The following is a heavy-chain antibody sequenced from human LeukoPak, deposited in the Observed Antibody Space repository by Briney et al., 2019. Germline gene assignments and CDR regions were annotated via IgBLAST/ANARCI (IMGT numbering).Heavy chain of an antibody. Sequence: GGSLRLSCAAYGFTFSSSAMTWVRQAPGKELEWVSGISGSDGSTYYADSVKGRFTISRDNSKNTLYLQMNSLRAEDTAVYYCAKGIYGDYVPLDYWGLGTLVTVSS. V-gene: IGHV3-23*01. D-gene: IGHD4-17*01. J-gene: IGHJ4*02. CDR1: GFTFSSSA. CDR3: AKGIYGDYVPLDY. CDR2: ISGSDGST.